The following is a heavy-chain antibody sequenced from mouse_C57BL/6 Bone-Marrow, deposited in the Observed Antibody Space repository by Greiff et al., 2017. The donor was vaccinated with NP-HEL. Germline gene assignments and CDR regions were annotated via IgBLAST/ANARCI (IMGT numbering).Heavy chain of an antibody. CDR2: INPYNGGT. J-gene: IGHJ2*01. CDR3: AREGITTDYVDY. V-gene: IGHV1-19*01. Sequence: DVKLQESGPVLVKPGASVKMSCKASGYTFTDYYMNWVKQSHGKSLEWIGVINPYNGGTSYNQKFKGKATLTVDKSSSTAYMELNSLTSEDSAVYYCAREGITTDYVDYWGQGTTLTVSS. CDR1: GYTFTDYY. D-gene: IGHD1-1*01.